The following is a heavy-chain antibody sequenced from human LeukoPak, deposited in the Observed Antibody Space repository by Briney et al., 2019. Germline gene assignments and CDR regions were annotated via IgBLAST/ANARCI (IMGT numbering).Heavy chain of an antibody. CDR2: IYPGDSDI. D-gene: IGHD1-1*01. J-gene: IGHJ3*02. V-gene: IGHV5-51*01. CDR1: GYRFTSYW. Sequence: GESLKISCKGSGYRFTSYWIGWVRQMPGKGLEWMGIIYPGDSDIRYSPSLQGQVTISADKSISTAYLQWSSLKASDTAMYYCARQDQSSLERPGATNGLDIWGQGTMVTVSS. CDR3: ARQDQSSLERPGATNGLDI.